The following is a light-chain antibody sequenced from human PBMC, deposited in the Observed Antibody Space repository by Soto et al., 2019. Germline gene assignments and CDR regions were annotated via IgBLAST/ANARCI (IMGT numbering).Light chain of an antibody. CDR3: CLYTTTKEV. V-gene: IGLV2-11*01. J-gene: IGLJ1*01. CDR2: DVS. CDR1: SSDVGTYDF. Sequence: QSALTQPRSVSGSPGQSVTISCTGTSSDVGTYDFVSWYQQHPGKAPRLMIFDVSERPSGVPDRFSGSKSGNTASLTISGLQAEDEADYYCCLYTTTKEVFGTGTKVTVL.